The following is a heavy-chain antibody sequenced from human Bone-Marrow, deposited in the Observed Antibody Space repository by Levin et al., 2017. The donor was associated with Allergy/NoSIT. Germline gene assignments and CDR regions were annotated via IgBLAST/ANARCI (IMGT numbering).Heavy chain of an antibody. CDR2: IVEDGSDT. CDR3: VRSKYFYDNSGYSTSYFDY. D-gene: IGHD3-22*01. Sequence: GESLKISCEASQFSFSHYWMHWVRQDPGNGLLWDARIVEDGSDTSYADSVKGRFIISRDNAKNTLYLQMNSLRVEDTALYFCVRSKYFYDNSGYSTSYFDYWGQGTLVTVSS. J-gene: IGHJ4*02. V-gene: IGHV3-74*01. CDR1: QFSFSHYW.